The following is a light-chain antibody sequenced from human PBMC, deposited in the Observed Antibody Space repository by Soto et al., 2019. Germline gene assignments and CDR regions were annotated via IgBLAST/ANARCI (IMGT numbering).Light chain of an antibody. Sequence: ILCPHCPGTRSLSPGSRATLSCRASQSVSSSYLAWYQQKPGQAPRLLIYGASSRATGVPVRFIGSGSGTDFTLTITRLEPEDFAVYYCQQYGVSLITFGLGTRLEIK. CDR1: QSVSSSY. J-gene: IGKJ5*01. CDR2: GAS. CDR3: QQYGVSLIT. V-gene: IGKV3-20*01.